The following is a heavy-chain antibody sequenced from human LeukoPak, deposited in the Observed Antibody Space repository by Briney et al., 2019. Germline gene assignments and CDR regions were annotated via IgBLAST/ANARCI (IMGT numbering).Heavy chain of an antibody. V-gene: IGHV4-39*07. CDR2: IYYSGST. CDR1: GGSISSSSYY. CDR3: ARAISGSFRTSYYFDY. J-gene: IGHJ4*02. Sequence: SETLSLTCTVSGGSISSSSYYWGWIRQPPGKGLEWFGSIYYSGSTYYNPSLKSRVTISVDTSKNQFSLKLTSVTAADTAVYYCARAISGSFRTSYYFDYWGQGTLVTVSS. D-gene: IGHD6-13*01.